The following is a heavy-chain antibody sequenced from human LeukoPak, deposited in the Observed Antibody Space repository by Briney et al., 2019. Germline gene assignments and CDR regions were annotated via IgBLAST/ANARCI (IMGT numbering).Heavy chain of an antibody. D-gene: IGHD1-26*01. Sequence: VASVKVSCKATGYTFTSYGISWVRQAPGQGLEWMGWISAYNGNTIYAQKFQGRVTMTEDTSTDTAYMELSSLRSEDTAVYYCATHPPDYSGSYWVFASYWGQGTLVTVSS. CDR3: ATHPPDYSGSYWVFASY. J-gene: IGHJ4*02. CDR2: ISAYNGNT. V-gene: IGHV1-18*01. CDR1: GYTFTSYG.